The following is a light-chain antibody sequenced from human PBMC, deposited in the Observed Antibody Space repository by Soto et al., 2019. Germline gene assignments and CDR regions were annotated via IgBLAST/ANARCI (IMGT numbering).Light chain of an antibody. CDR2: DVS. Sequence: QSVLTQPASVSGSPGQSITISCAGTSSDVGGYNFVSWYQHHPGKVPKLMIYDVSNRPSGVSNRFSGSKSGNTASLTISGLQAEDEADYYCSSDTSSSTLVFGGGTKLTVL. CDR1: SSDVGGYNF. V-gene: IGLV2-14*03. CDR3: SSDTSSSTLV. J-gene: IGLJ2*01.